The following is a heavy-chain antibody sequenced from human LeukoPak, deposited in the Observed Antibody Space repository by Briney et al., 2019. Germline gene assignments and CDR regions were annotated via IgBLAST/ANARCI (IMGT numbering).Heavy chain of an antibody. D-gene: IGHD3-10*01. CDR1: GGTFSSYA. CDR3: ASAGVYYGSGIDY. V-gene: IGHV1-69*13. J-gene: IGHJ4*02. CDR2: IIPIFGTA. Sequence: GASVKVSCKASGGTFSSYAISWVRQAPGQGLEWMGGIIPIFGTANYAQKSQGRVTITADESTSTAYMELSSLRSEDTAAYYCASAGVYYGSGIDYWGQGTLVTVSS.